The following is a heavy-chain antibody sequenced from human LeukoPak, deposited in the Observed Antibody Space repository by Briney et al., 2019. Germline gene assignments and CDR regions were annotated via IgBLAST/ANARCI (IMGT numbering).Heavy chain of an antibody. J-gene: IGHJ3*01. D-gene: IGHD2-2*01. CDR1: GFTFSSYW. CDR3: ARDVVPAARGSA. Sequence: GGSLTLSCAASGFTFSSYWMHWVRQAPGKGPVWVSRINSDGSDTSYADSVKGRFTVSRDNAKNSLYLQMNSLRPEDTALYYCARDVVPAARGSAWGQGTMVTVSS. CDR2: INSDGSDT. V-gene: IGHV3-74*01.